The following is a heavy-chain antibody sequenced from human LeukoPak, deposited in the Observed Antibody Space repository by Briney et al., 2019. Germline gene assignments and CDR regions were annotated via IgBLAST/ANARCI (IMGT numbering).Heavy chain of an antibody. Sequence: GGSLRLSCAASGFTVSSNYMSWVRQAPGKGLEWVSVIYSGGSTYYADSVKGRFTISRDNSKNTLYLQMNSLRAEDTAVYYCASGVYCTNGVCYGPWGQETLVSVSS. CDR3: ASGVYCTNGVCYGP. V-gene: IGHV3-66*01. D-gene: IGHD2-8*01. J-gene: IGHJ5*02. CDR1: GFTVSSNY. CDR2: IYSGGST.